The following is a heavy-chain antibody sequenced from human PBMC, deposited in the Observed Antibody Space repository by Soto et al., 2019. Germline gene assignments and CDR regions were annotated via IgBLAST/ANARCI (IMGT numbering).Heavy chain of an antibody. D-gene: IGHD3-10*01. CDR2: INPRGFFT. CDR1: GYTFTSYN. CDR3: ARAAGRFAELFWFAP. Sequence: QVQLVQSGAEVKKPGASVKVSCKASGYTFTSYNIHWVRQAPGQGLEWVGMINPRGFFTTYAQKFRGRVTMIGDTSTSLVYMDLTNLRSEDTAAYYCARAAGRFAELFWFAPSGQGTLVSVSS. V-gene: IGHV1-46*01. J-gene: IGHJ5*02.